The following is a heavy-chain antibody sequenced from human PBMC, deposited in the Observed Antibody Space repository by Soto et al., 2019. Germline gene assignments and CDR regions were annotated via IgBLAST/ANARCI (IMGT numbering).Heavy chain of an antibody. J-gene: IGHJ6*02. Sequence: GESLKISCKGSGYTFTTYWIGWMRQTPEKGLEWIGIIYPGDSDTRYSPSFQGQVTISADKSISPAYLQWSSLKASDTAIYYCARRRYSSNGHGMDVWGQGTTVTVPS. CDR2: IYPGDSDT. D-gene: IGHD2-2*01. CDR1: GYTFTTYW. CDR3: ARRRYSSNGHGMDV. V-gene: IGHV5-51*01.